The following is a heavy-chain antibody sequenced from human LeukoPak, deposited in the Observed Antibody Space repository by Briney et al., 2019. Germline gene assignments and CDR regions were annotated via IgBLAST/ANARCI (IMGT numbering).Heavy chain of an antibody. CDR1: GYTFTSYA. CDR3: ARDGYCSSTSCSNWFDP. J-gene: IGHJ5*02. CDR2: INAGNGNT. Sequence: ASVKVSCKASGYTFTSYAMHWVRQAPGQRLEWMGWINAGNGNTKYSQKFQGRVTITRDTSASTAYMEPSSLRSEDTAVYYCARDGYCSSTSCSNWFDPWGQGTLVTVSS. V-gene: IGHV1-3*01. D-gene: IGHD2-2*03.